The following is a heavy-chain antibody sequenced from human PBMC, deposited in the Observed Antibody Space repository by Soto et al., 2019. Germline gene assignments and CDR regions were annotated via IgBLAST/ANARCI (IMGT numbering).Heavy chain of an antibody. D-gene: IGHD3-16*02. V-gene: IGHV3-23*01. J-gene: IGHJ4*02. CDR1: GFTFSSYA. Sequence: GVSLRLSCAASGFTFSSYAMSWVRQAPGKGLEWVSAISGSGGSTYYADSVKGRFTISRDNSKNTLYLQMNSLRAEDTAVYYCAKGAKITFGGVIVYFDYWGQGTLVTVSS. CDR2: ISGSGGST. CDR3: AKGAKITFGGVIVYFDY.